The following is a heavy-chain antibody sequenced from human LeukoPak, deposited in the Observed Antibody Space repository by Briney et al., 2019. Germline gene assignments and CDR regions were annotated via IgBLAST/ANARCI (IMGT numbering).Heavy chain of an antibody. D-gene: IGHD2-21*02. J-gene: IGHJ4*02. CDR1: GYTFTNYY. Sequence: ASVNVSCNASGYTFTNYYMRWLRQAPGQGLGRVGVVNPSAASTSYAQKFQGRVTMTSDTSTSTVYMELSSLRSEDTAVYYCARARVVVTATPSDYWGQGTLVTVSS. CDR2: VNPSAAST. CDR3: ARARVVVTATPSDY. V-gene: IGHV1-46*01.